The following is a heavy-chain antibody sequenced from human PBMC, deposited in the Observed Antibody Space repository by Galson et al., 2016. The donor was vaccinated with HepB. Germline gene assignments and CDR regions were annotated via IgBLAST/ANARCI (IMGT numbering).Heavy chain of an antibody. CDR1: GSSLTEVT. D-gene: IGHD1-26*01. J-gene: IGHJ5*02. Sequence: SVKVSCKVSGSSLTEVTMHWVRQAPGKGLEWMGGFEPEDGETIYAQEFQGRVTVTEDASTDIAYMELSSLRSDDTAVYYCAVGAMATWGQGTLVTVSS. CDR3: AVGAMAT. CDR2: FEPEDGET. V-gene: IGHV1-24*01.